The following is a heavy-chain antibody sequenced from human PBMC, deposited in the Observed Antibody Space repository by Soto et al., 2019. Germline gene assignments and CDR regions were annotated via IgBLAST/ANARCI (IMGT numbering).Heavy chain of an antibody. V-gene: IGHV4-59*01. CDR3: ARQGQASILTTWFDP. Sequence: SETLSLTCTVSGGSISSYYWSWIRQPPGKGLEWIGYIYYSGSTNYNPSLKSRATISLDTSKNQFSLKLSSVTAADTAVYYCARQGQASILTTWFDPWGQGTMVTVYS. CDR1: GGSISSYY. CDR2: IYYSGST. J-gene: IGHJ5*02.